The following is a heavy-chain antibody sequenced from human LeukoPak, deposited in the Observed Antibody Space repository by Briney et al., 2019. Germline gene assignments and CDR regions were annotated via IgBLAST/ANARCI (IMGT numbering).Heavy chain of an antibody. D-gene: IGHD2-2*01. CDR2: IYYSGST. V-gene: IGHV4-30-4*01. Sequence: SQTLSLTWTVSGGSISSGDYYWSWIRQPPGMGLEWIGYIYYSGSTYYNPSLKSRVTISVDTSKNQFSLKLSSVTAADTAAYYCARGPVVVPAAILWDFDYWGQGTLVTVSS. J-gene: IGHJ4*02. CDR3: ARGPVVVPAAILWDFDY. CDR1: GGSISSGDYY.